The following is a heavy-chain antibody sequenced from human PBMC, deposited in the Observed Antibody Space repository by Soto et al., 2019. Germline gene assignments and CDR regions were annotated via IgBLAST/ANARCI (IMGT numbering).Heavy chain of an antibody. J-gene: IGHJ6*02. CDR1: GYTFTSHG. V-gene: IGHV1-18*01. Sequence: GASVKVSCKASGYTFTSHGISWVRQAPGQGLEWMGWISAYNGNTNYAQKLQGRVTMTTDTSTSTAYMELRSLRSDDTAVYYCARAGDTGYYYYGMDVWGQGTTVTVSS. CDR3: ARAGDTGYYYYGMDV. CDR2: ISAYNGNT. D-gene: IGHD3-10*01.